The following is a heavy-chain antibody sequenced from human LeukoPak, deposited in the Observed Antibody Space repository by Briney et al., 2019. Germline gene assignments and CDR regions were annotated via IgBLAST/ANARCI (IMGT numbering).Heavy chain of an antibody. CDR3: ARVKDGYNCLDDY. Sequence: GGSLRLSCAASGFIFSSYEMNWVRQAPGKGLEWVSFISSSGSDIYYADSVKGRFTISRDNAKNSLYLQMNSLRAEDTAVYYCARVKDGYNCLDDYWGQGTLVTVSS. V-gene: IGHV3-48*03. CDR2: ISSSGSDI. D-gene: IGHD5-24*01. J-gene: IGHJ4*02. CDR1: GFIFSSYE.